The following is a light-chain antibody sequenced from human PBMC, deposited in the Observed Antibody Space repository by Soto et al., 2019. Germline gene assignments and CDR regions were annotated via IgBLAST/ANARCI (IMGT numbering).Light chain of an antibody. J-gene: IGKJ5*01. CDR2: GAS. CDR1: QSVSSSY. CDR3: QQYGSVPPGT. Sequence: EIELTQSPGTLSLSPGERATLSCRASQSVSSSYLAWYQQKPGQAPRLLIYGASSRATGIPDRFSGSGSGTDFTLTISRLEPEDFAVYYCQQYGSVPPGTFGQGTRLEIK. V-gene: IGKV3-20*01.